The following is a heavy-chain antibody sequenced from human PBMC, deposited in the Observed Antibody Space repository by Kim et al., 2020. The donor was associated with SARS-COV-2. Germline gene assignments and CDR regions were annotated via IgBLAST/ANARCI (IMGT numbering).Heavy chain of an antibody. D-gene: IGHD1-26*01. CDR3: ASFPTSGSYSVDY. CDR2: IDPSDSYT. CDR1: GYSFTSYW. Sequence: GESLKISCKGSGYSFTSYWISWVRQMPGKGLEWMGRIDPSDSYTNYSPSFQGHVTISADKSISTAYLQWSSLKASDTAMYYCASFPTSGSYSVDYWGQGTLVTVSS. J-gene: IGHJ4*02. V-gene: IGHV5-10-1*01.